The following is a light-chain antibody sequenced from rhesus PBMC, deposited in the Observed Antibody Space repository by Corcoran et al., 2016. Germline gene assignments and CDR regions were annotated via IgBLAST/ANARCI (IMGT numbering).Light chain of an antibody. Sequence: DIQMTQSPSSLSASVGDRVTITCRASQGISNWLAWYQQTPGEAPKLLIYRASNLETGVPSRLRGSGSGTDFTLTISSLQPEDIATYYCQQHDNSPPWTFGQGTKVEIK. J-gene: IGKJ1*01. V-gene: IGKV1-69*01. CDR3: QQHDNSPPWT. CDR1: QGISNW. CDR2: RAS.